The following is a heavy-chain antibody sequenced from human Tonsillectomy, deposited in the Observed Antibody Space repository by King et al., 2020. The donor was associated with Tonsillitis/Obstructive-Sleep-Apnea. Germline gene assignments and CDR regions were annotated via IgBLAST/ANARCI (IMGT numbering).Heavy chain of an antibody. D-gene: IGHD1-1*01. J-gene: IGHJ4*02. CDR3: AKLVGGSGSRNYFDY. Sequence: VQLLESGGGLVQPGGSLRLSCAASGFTFSSYATSWVRQAPGKGLEWVSAISGSGGNTYYADSVKGRFTISRDNSTNTLYLQMNSLRAEDTAEYYCAKLVGGSGSRNYFDYWGQGTLVTVSS. CDR2: ISGSGGNT. CDR1: GFTFSSYA. V-gene: IGHV3-23*01.